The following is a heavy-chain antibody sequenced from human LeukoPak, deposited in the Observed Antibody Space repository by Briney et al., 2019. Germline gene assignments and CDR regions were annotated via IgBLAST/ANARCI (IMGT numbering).Heavy chain of an antibody. CDR2: IYHSGST. CDR1: GGSISSSNW. D-gene: IGHD6-19*01. CDR3: ASSIAVAGTPQYYFDY. Sequence: SETLSLTCAVSGGSISSSNWWSWVRQPPGKGLEWIGEIYHSGSTNYNPSLKSRVTISVDKSKNQFSLKLSSVTAADAAVYYCASSIAVAGTPQYYFDYWGQGTLVTVSS. J-gene: IGHJ4*02. V-gene: IGHV4-4*02.